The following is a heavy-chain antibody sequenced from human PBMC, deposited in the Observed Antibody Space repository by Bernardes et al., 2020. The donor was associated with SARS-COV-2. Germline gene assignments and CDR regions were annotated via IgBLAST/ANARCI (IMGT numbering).Heavy chain of an antibody. Sequence: SVKVSCKASGGSFSSYTISWVRQAPGQGLEWMGWIIPFLGITNYAQKFQGRVSITADKSTSTAYMELSSLRSDDTAVYYCARVHIIDYGTFAGLKGWFDPWGQGTLVTVSS. J-gene: IGHJ5*02. CDR1: GGSFSSYT. CDR2: IIPFLGIT. CDR3: ARVHIIDYGTFAGLKGWFDP. V-gene: IGHV1-69*10. D-gene: IGHD4-17*01.